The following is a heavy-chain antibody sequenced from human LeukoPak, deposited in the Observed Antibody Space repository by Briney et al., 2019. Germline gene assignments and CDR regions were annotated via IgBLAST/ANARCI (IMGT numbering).Heavy chain of an antibody. D-gene: IGHD6-19*01. J-gene: IGHJ4*02. CDR2: ISSSSSYI. V-gene: IGHV3-21*01. Sequence: GGSLRLSCAASGFTFSSYSMNWVRQAPGKGLEWVPSISSSSSYIYYADSVKGRFTISRDNAKNSLYLQMNSLRAEDTAVYYCARDFGMDGIAVAGFDYWGQGTLVTVSS. CDR1: GFTFSSYS. CDR3: ARDFGMDGIAVAGFDY.